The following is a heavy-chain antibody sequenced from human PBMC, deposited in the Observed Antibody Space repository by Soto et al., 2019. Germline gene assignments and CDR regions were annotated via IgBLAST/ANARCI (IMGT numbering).Heavy chain of an antibody. V-gene: IGHV3-33*01. D-gene: IGHD6-13*01. Sequence: QVQLVESGGGVVQPGRSLRPSCEASGFTFSSYGMHWVRQAPGKGLEWVAIIWYDGSKKYYADSVKGRFTISRDNPKNTLYLQMNSLRDEDTAVYFCARPRIAASDYFDSWGQGTLVTVSS. CDR3: ARPRIAASDYFDS. J-gene: IGHJ4*02. CDR1: GFTFSSYG. CDR2: IWYDGSKK.